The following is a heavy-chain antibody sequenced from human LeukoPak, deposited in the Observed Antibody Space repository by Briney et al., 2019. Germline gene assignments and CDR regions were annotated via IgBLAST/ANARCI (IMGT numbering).Heavy chain of an antibody. J-gene: IGHJ4*02. Sequence: SETLSLTCTVSGGSISSGGYYWSWIRQHPGKGLEWIGYIYYSGGTYYNPSLKSRVTISVDTSKNQFSLKLSSVTAADTAVCYCAREGSYGYFDYWGQGTLVTVSS. V-gene: IGHV4-31*03. CDR2: IYYSGGT. D-gene: IGHD5-18*01. CDR3: AREGSYGYFDY. CDR1: GGSISSGGYY.